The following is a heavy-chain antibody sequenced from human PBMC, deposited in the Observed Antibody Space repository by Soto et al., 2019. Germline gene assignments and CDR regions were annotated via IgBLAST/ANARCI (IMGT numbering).Heavy chain of an antibody. CDR3: ARGVAVYGLGS. J-gene: IGHJ5*02. Sequence: QVQLVQSGAEVKKPGASVKVSCKASGYICTSYDIHWVRQATGQGLEWMGWMNTNRWNTDYAQKFQGRVTMTRNTSNSTAYMELTSLISEDTAVYFCARGVAVYGLGSWGQGTLVIVSS. CDR1: GYICTSYD. CDR2: MNTNRWNT. V-gene: IGHV1-8*01. D-gene: IGHD3-16*01.